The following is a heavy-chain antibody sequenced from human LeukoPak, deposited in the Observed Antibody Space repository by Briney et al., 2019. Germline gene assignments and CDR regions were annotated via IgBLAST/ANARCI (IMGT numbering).Heavy chain of an antibody. CDR3: ARGARAGYNLEPFDY. CDR2: IYYSGST. Sequence: PSETLSLTCTVSGGSISSYYWSWIRQPPGKGLEWIGYIYYSGSTKYNPSLKSRVTISVDTPKNQFSLKLSSVTAADTAVYYCARGARAGYNLEPFDYWGQGTLVTVSS. V-gene: IGHV4-59*08. CDR1: GGSISSYY. D-gene: IGHD5-24*01. J-gene: IGHJ4*02.